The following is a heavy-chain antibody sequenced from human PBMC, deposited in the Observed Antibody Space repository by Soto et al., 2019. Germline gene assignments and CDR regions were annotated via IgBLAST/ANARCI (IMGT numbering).Heavy chain of an antibody. V-gene: IGHV3-23*01. CDR3: ASAAAGFWLQFDY. CDR2: ISGSGDST. Sequence: GGSLRLSCAASGFTFSTYAMNWVRQAPGKGLEWVSGISGSGDSTYYADSVKGRFTVSRDNAKNSLYLQMNSLRDEDTAVYYCASAAAGFWLQFDYWGQGTLVTVSS. CDR1: GFTFSTYA. J-gene: IGHJ4*02. D-gene: IGHD6-13*01.